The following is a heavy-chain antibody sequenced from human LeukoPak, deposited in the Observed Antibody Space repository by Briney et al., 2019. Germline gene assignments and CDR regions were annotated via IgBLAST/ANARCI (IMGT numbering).Heavy chain of an antibody. CDR3: AKDSSGYSFDP. CDR1: GFTLSSYA. V-gene: IGHV3-23*01. Sequence: GGSLRLSCAASGFTLSSYAMSWVRQAPGKGLEWVSAISGSGGSADYADSVKGRFTISRDNSKNTLYLQMNSLRAEDTAVYYCAKDSSGYSFDPWGQGTLVTVSS. CDR2: ISGSGGSA. J-gene: IGHJ5*02. D-gene: IGHD3-22*01.